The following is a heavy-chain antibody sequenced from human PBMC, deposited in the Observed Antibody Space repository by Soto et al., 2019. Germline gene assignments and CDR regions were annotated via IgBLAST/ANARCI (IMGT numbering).Heavy chain of an antibody. V-gene: IGHV1-3*01. Sequence: QVQLVQSGGEVRKPGASVKISCKASGSSFTDYAIHWVRQAPGQSLEYMGWVSGGNGNTRYSQKFQGRLPITRDISATTVYMELSMLTSEDTAVYYCANDLWGLPHANNPAHNLFDPWGQGTLVTVSS. J-gene: IGHJ5*02. D-gene: IGHD7-27*01. CDR1: GSSFTDYA. CDR2: VSGGNGNT. CDR3: ANDLWGLPHANNPAHNLFDP.